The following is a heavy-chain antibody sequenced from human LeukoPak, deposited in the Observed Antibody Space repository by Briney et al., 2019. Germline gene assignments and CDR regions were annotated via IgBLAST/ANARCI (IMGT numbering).Heavy chain of an antibody. J-gene: IGHJ4*02. CDR2: IYYSGST. CDR1: GGSISSYY. CDR3: ARDSSGYPSLAFDY. D-gene: IGHD3-22*01. Sequence: QVQLQESGPGLVKPSETLSLTCTVSGGSISSYYWSWIRQPPGKGLEWIGYIYYSGSTNYNPSLKSRVTISVDTSKNQFSLKLSSVTAADTAVYYCARDSSGYPSLAFDYWGQGTLVTVSS. V-gene: IGHV4-59*01.